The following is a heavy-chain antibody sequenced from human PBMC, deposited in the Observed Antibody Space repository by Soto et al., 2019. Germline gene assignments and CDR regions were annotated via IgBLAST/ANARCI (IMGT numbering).Heavy chain of an antibody. Sequence: EVQLVESGGALVKPGGSLRLSCAASGFTFSNAWMSWVRQAPGKGLEWVGRIKSKTDGGTTDYAAAVEGRFTISREDSKNTVYLQMDSLKTEVTAVYYCATKRTGITTIGPGYWGQGTLVTVSS. J-gene: IGHJ4*02. CDR2: IKSKTDGGTT. CDR1: GFTFSNAW. CDR3: ATKRTGITTIGPGY. V-gene: IGHV3-15*02. D-gene: IGHD1-20*01.